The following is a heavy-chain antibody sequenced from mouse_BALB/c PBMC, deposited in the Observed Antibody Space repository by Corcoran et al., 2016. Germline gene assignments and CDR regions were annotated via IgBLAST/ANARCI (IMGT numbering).Heavy chain of an antibody. V-gene: IGHV14-1*02. CDR3: HITTVVEAY. J-gene: IGHJ3*01. CDR2: IDSENGNT. D-gene: IGHD1-1*01. CDR1: GFNIKDYY. Sequence: EVQLQKTGAELVRPGALVKLSCKASGFNIKDYYMHGVKQRPEQCLEWIGWIDSENGNTIYDPKFQGKASITADTSSNTAYLQLSSLTSEDTAVYYCHITTVVEAYWGQTNLVTVSA.